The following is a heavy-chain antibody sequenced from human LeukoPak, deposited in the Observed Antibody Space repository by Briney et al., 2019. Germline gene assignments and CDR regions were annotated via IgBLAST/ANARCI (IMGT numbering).Heavy chain of an antibody. CDR2: ISRDGTDK. J-gene: IGHJ3*02. CDR1: GFTFSNAW. V-gene: IGHV3-30*03. CDR3: ARAIRAPGTPENAFDI. Sequence: PGGSLRLSCAASGFTFSNAWMSWVRQAPGEGLEWVAVISRDGTDKYYADSVKGRLTISRDNSQSTLYLHMNSLSTEDTALYYCARAIRAPGTPENAFDIWGQGTMVTVSS. D-gene: IGHD6-13*01.